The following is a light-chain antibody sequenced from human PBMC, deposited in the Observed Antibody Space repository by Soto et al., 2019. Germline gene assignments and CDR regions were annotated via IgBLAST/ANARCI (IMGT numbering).Light chain of an antibody. CDR3: QKYTSAPKP. J-gene: IGKJ1*01. CDR2: AAS. Sequence: DIQMTQSPSSLSASVGDRVTITCRASQDIRNYLAWYQQKPGKAPKLLISAASILQSGVPSRFSGSGSGTHFTLTISSLQPEDAATYYCQKYTSAPKPFGQGTKVDLK. V-gene: IGKV1-27*01. CDR1: QDIRNY.